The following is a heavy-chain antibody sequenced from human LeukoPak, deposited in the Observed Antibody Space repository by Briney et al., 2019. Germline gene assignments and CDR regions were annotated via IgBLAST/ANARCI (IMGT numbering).Heavy chain of an antibody. J-gene: IGHJ4*02. CDR3: ARVQGADIVAVPGEFDY. CDR1: GFTFSSYW. V-gene: IGHV3-7*01. Sequence: GSLRLSCAASGFTFSSYWMSWVRQAPGKGLEWVANIKQDGSEKYYVDSVKGRFTISRDNAKNSLYLQMNSLRAEDTAVYYCARVQGADIVAVPGEFDYWGQGTLVTVSS. D-gene: IGHD2-2*01. CDR2: IKQDGSEK.